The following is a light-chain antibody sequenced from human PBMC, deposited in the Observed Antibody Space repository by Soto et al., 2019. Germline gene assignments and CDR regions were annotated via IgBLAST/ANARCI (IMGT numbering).Light chain of an antibody. CDR3: AAWDDSLSDYV. V-gene: IGLV1-47*01. J-gene: IGLJ1*01. CDR2: RNN. CDR1: SSNIGSNY. Sequence: QSVLTQPPSASGTPGQRVTISCSGSSSNIGSNYVYWYQQLPGTAPKLLIYRNNQRPSRGTDRFSGSKSGTSATLAISGVRYEDEADYYCAAWDDSLSDYVFGTGTKLTVL.